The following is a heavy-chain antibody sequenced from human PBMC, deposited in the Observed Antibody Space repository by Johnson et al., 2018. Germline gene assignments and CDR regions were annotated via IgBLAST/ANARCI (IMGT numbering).Heavy chain of an antibody. CDR3: AKSMMANSCSSRGWPDDALET. J-gene: IGHJ3*02. Sequence: VQLVESGGGLVQPGRSLRLSCAASGFSFHDCAMHWVRQAPGKGLEWVSGISWNSDGIGYADSVKGRFTISRDNAKNYLYLQMNSLRAEDTALYYCAKSMMANSCSSRGWPDDALETWGHGTMVTVSS. CDR1: GFSFHDCA. CDR2: ISWNSDGI. V-gene: IGHV3-9*01. D-gene: IGHD2-15*01.